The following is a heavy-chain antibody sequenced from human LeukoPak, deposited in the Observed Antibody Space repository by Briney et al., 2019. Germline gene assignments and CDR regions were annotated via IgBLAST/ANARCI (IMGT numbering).Heavy chain of an antibody. D-gene: IGHD6-6*01. Sequence: GESLKISCKVSGYTFTNFWLGWVRQMPGKGLEWMGIIFPGDSDTRYSPSFQGQVTISVDKSISTAYLQWSSLKASDTAIYYCARPRDSSSFGPLDLWGQGTLVTVSS. CDR3: ARPRDSSSFGPLDL. CDR2: IFPGDSDT. J-gene: IGHJ5*02. V-gene: IGHV5-51*01. CDR1: GYTFTNFW.